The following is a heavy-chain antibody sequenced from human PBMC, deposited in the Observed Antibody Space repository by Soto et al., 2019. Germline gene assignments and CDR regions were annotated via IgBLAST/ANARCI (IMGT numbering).Heavy chain of an antibody. CDR1: GFSFSSYA. J-gene: IGHJ4*02. V-gene: IGHV3-30*18. CDR3: AKTEQVVLYADDY. CDR2: ISYDGTNK. Sequence: QVQLVESGGGVVQPGRSLRLSSAASGFSFSSYAMNWVRQAPGKGLEWVAVISYDGTNKYYVDSVKGRFTISRDNSKNTLYLQMNSLRVEDTAVYYCAKTEQVVLYADDYWGQGTLVTVSS. D-gene: IGHD2-2*01.